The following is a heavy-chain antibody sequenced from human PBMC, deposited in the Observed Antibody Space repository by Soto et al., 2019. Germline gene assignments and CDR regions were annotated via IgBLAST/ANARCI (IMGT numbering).Heavy chain of an antibody. CDR3: AKGAVDYYDSSGYYYWRYAFDI. Sequence: VGSLRLSCAASGFTFSSYAMSWVRQAPGKGLEWVSAISGSGGSTYYADSVKGRFTISRDNSKNTLYLQMNSLRAEDTAVYYCAKGAVDYYDSSGYYYWRYAFDIWGQGTMVTVSS. V-gene: IGHV3-23*01. J-gene: IGHJ3*02. D-gene: IGHD3-22*01. CDR1: GFTFSSYA. CDR2: ISGSGGST.